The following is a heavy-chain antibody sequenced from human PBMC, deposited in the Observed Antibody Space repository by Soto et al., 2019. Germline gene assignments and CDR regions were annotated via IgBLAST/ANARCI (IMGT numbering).Heavy chain of an antibody. CDR3: ARQGPGDTWFDP. D-gene: IGHD3-10*01. CDR2: IDPSDSYT. CDR1: GYSFTSYW. Sequence: PGESLKISCKGSGYSFTSYWISWVRQMPGKGLEWMGRIDPSDSYTNYSPSFQGHVTISADKSISTAYLQWSSLKASDTAMYYCARQGPGDTWFDPWGQGTLVTVSS. V-gene: IGHV5-10-1*01. J-gene: IGHJ5*02.